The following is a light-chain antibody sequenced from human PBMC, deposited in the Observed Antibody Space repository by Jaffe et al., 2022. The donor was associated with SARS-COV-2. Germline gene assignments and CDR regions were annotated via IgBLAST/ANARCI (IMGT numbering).Light chain of an antibody. Sequence: EIVLTQSPGTLSLSPGERATLSCRASQSVSSSYLAWYQQKPGQAPRLLIYGASSRATGIPDRFSGSGSGTDFTLTISRLEPEDFAVYYCQQYSSSPWTFGLGTKVEIK. CDR2: GAS. CDR3: QQYSSSPWT. CDR1: QSVSSSY. J-gene: IGKJ1*01. V-gene: IGKV3-20*01.